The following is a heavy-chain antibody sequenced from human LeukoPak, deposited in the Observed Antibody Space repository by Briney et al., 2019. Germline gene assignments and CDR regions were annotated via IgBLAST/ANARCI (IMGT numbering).Heavy chain of an antibody. V-gene: IGHV3-7*01. CDR1: RFTFSNYW. CDR3: AKWGPYCVGDYCPALDS. J-gene: IGHJ4*02. D-gene: IGHD2-21*02. CDR2: IKQDGSKK. Sequence: PGGSLRLSCVASRFTFSNYWMSWVRQAPGKGLEWVANIKQDGSKKRYADSVKGRFTISRDNAKESLYLQLNGLRAEDTAVYYCAKWGPYCVGDYCPALDSWGPGTLVTVSS.